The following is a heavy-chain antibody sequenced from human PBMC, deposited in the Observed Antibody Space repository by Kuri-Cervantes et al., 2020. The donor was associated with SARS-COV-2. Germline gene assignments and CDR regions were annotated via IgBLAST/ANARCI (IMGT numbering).Heavy chain of an antibody. CDR3: AAKGCHNQKRTCCYNDY. J-gene: IGHJ4*02. CDR2: INHSGST. Sequence: ESLKISCAVYGGSFSGYYWSWIRQPPGKGLEWIGEINHSGSTNYNPSLKSRVTISVDTSKNQFSLKLSSVTAADTAVYYCAAKGCHNQKRTCCYNDYWGQGNRVHGAS. D-gene: IGHD2-2*01. CDR1: GGSFSGYY. V-gene: IGHV4-34*01.